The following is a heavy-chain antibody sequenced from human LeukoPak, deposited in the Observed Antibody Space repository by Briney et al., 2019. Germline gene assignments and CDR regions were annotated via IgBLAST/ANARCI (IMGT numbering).Heavy chain of an antibody. D-gene: IGHD3-10*01. V-gene: IGHV3-15*01. CDR1: GFTFSNAW. Sequence: GGSLRLSCAASGFTFSNAWMSWVRQAPGKGLGWVGRIKSKTDGGTTDYAAPVKSRFTISRDDSKNTLYLQMNSLKTEDTAVYYCAKESDPYGSGSYYRSAFDYWGQGTLVTVSS. J-gene: IGHJ4*02. CDR2: IKSKTDGGTT. CDR3: AKESDPYGSGSYYRSAFDY.